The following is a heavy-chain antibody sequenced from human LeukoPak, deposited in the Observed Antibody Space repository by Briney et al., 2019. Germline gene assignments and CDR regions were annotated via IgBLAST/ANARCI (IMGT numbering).Heavy chain of an antibody. CDR2: ISGSGGST. Sequence: GGSLRLSCAASGFTFSSYAMSWVRQAPGKGLEWISAISGSGGSTYYADSVKGRFTISRDNSKNTLYLQMNSLRAEDTAVYYCAKATDFWSGYNYWGQGTLVTVSS. D-gene: IGHD3-3*01. V-gene: IGHV3-23*01. CDR3: AKATDFWSGYNY. J-gene: IGHJ4*02. CDR1: GFTFSSYA.